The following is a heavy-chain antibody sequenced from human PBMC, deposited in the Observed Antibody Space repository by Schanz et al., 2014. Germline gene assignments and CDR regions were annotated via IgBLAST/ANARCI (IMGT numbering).Heavy chain of an antibody. D-gene: IGHD3-10*01. CDR2: ISNNGDST. J-gene: IGHJ5*02. CDR3: ARPALWFGDNCFDP. Sequence: EVQLVESGGDLVQPGGSLRLSCSASGFTFSTFAMHWVRQAPGKGLEYISAISNNGDSTYYADSVKGRFTISRDNSKNTLFLQMNSLRAEDTAVYYCARPALWFGDNCFDPWGQGTLVNGSS. V-gene: IGHV3-64D*06. CDR1: GFTFSTFA.